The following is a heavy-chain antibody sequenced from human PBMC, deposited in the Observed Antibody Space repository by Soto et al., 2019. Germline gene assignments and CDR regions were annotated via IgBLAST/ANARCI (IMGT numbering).Heavy chain of an antibody. CDR3: ARKVAYAWDY. CDR1: GGSFSGYY. D-gene: IGHD2-8*02. Sequence: NPSETLSLTCAVYGGSFSGYYWSWIRQSPGKGLEWIGEINHSGSTNDNPSLKSRVTISVDTSKNHFSLKLRSVTAADTAMYYCARKVAYAWDYWGQGTLVTVSS. CDR2: INHSGST. V-gene: IGHV4-34*01. J-gene: IGHJ4*02.